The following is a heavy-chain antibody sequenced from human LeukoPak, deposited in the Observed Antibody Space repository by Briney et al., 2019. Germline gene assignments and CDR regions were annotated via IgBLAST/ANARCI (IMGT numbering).Heavy chain of an antibody. J-gene: IGHJ2*01. CDR3: AKTVAGYWYFDL. CDR2: IYYSGST. V-gene: IGHV4-59*08. Sequence: MSSETLSLTCAVYGGSFSGYYWSWIRQPPGKPLEWIGYIYYSGSTNYNPSLKSRLTISVDASKDQFSLKLSSVTAADTAVYYCAKTVAGYWYFDLWGRGTLVTVSS. D-gene: IGHD6-19*01. CDR1: GGSFSGYY.